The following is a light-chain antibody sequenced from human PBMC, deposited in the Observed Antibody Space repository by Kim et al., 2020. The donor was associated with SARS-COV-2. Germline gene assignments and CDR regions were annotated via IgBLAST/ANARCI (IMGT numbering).Light chain of an antibody. CDR2: RDS. Sequence: GALGQTARITCGGNNIGSKNVHWYQQKPGQAPVLVIYRDSNRPSGIPERFSGSNSGNTATLTISRAQAGDEADYYCQVWDSSTEVFGGGTKLTVL. V-gene: IGLV3-9*01. CDR1: NIGSKN. J-gene: IGLJ3*02. CDR3: QVWDSSTEV.